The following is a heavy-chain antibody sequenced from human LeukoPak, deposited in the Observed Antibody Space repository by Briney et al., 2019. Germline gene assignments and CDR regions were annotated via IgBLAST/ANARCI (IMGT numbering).Heavy chain of an antibody. CDR2: IYHSGST. CDR1: GYSISSGYY. CDR3: ARGRRQQLVRSQFDWFDP. V-gene: IGHV4-38-2*02. J-gene: IGHJ5*02. Sequence: SETLSLTCTVSGYSISSGYYWGWISHPPGKGLEWIGSIYHSGSTYYNPSLKSRVTISVDTSKNQFSLQLSSVTAADTAVYYCARGRRQQLVRSQFDWFDPWGQGTLVTVSA. D-gene: IGHD6-13*01.